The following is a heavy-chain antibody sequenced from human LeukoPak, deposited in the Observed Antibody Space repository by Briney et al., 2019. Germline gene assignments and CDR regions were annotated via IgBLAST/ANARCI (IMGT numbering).Heavy chain of an antibody. CDR1: GGSISSYY. V-gene: IGHV4-59*01. Sequence: RSSETLSLTCTVSGGSISSYYWSWIRQPPGKGLEWIGYIYDSGTTNYNPSLKSRVTISVDTSKNQFSLKLSSVTTADTAVYYCARVGIAGAGVRYFQHWGQGTLVTVSS. CDR3: ARVGIAGAGVRYFQH. J-gene: IGHJ1*01. CDR2: IYDSGTT. D-gene: IGHD6-13*01.